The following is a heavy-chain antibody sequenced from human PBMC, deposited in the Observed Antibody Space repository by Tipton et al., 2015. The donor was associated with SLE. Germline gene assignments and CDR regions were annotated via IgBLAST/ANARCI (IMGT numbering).Heavy chain of an antibody. CDR3: ARGLTQSPDY. CDR2: VYHRGST. Sequence: TLSLTCSIAGASISSSSHYWGWIRQPPGKGLEWIGSVYHRGSTYYNPSLKSRVTISVDTSKNQFSLKLCSVTAADTAVYYCARGLTQSPDYWGQGTLVTVSS. CDR1: GASISSSSHY. V-gene: IGHV4-39*07. J-gene: IGHJ4*02. D-gene: IGHD2-15*01.